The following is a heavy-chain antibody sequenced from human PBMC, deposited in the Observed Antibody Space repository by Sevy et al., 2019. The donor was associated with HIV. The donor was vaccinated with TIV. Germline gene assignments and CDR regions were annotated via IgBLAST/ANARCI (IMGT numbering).Heavy chain of an antibody. CDR1: GFTFNSYG. CDR3: AKAPPGWAGSMDL. CDR2: IRYDGSNE. V-gene: IGHV3-30*02. Sequence: GGSLRLSCAASGFTFNSYGMHWVRQAPGKGLEWVTFIRYDGSNEYYADSVKGRFTISRDNSKNTLYLQMNSLRAEDTAVYYCAKAPPGWAGSMDLWGKGTTVTVSS. D-gene: IGHD6-19*01. J-gene: IGHJ6*03.